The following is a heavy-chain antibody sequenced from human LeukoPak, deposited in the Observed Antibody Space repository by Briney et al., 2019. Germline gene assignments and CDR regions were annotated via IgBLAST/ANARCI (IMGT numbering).Heavy chain of an antibody. J-gene: IGHJ4*02. D-gene: IGHD6-6*01. CDR3: ARKIEYSSSSLEYYFDY. V-gene: IGHV1-2*02. Sequence: ASVKVSCKASGYTFTGYYMHWVRQAPGQGLEWMGGINPNSGGTNYAQKFQGRVTMTRDTSVSTAYMELSRLRSDDTAVYYCARKIEYSSSSLEYYFDYWGQGTLVTVSS. CDR2: INPNSGGT. CDR1: GYTFTGYY.